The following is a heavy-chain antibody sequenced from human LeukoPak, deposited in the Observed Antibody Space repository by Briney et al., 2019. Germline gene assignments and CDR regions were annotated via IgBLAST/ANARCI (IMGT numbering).Heavy chain of an antibody. D-gene: IGHD3-10*01. Sequence: PGRSLRLSCAASGFTFSSYGMHWVRQAPGKGLEWVAVISYDGSNKYYADSVKGRFTISRDNSKNTLYLQMNSLRAEDTAVYYCAKAVRGVACVDYWGQGALVTVSS. J-gene: IGHJ4*02. CDR1: GFTFSSYG. CDR3: AKAVRGVACVDY. V-gene: IGHV3-30*18. CDR2: ISYDGSNK.